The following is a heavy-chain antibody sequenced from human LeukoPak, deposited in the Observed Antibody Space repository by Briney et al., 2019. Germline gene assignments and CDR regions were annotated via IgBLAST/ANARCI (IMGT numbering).Heavy chain of an antibody. CDR1: GGSISSSSYY. CDR2: IYYSGST. CDR3: AGHWSPMIVVAVDY. J-gene: IGHJ4*02. Sequence: SETLSLTCTVSGGSISSSSYYWGWIRQPPGKGLEWIGSIYYSGSTYYNPSLKSRVTISVDTSKNQFSLKLSSVTAADTAVYYCAGHWSPMIVVAVDYWGQGTLVTVSS. V-gene: IGHV4-39*01. D-gene: IGHD3-22*01.